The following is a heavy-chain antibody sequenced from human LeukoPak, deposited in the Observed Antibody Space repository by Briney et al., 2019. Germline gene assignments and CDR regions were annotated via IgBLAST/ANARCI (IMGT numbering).Heavy chain of an antibody. CDR3: ASVLEWWPRYGMDV. D-gene: IGHD3-3*01. V-gene: IGHV3-21*01. CDR2: ISSSSSYI. J-gene: IGHJ6*02. CDR1: GFTFSSYS. Sequence: GGSLRLSCAASGFTFSSYSMNWVRQAPGKGLEWVSSISSSSSYIYYADSVKGRFTISRDNAKNSLYLQMNSLRAEDTAVYYCASVLEWWPRYGMDVWGQGTTVTVSS.